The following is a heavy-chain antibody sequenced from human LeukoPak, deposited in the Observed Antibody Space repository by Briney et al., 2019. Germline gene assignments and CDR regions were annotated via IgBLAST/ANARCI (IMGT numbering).Heavy chain of an antibody. J-gene: IGHJ5*01. V-gene: IGHV1-18*01. D-gene: IGHD1-14*01. CDR1: TSR. Sequence: GASVKVSCKATSRISWGRQAPGQGLEWRGWIGTYGGDTYYSQKVQGRITVTTDTSTSTVYMELRNLRSDGTAVSYCPTVLWSFNDDSGYNRNCDSWGEGTVVSVST. CDR3: PTVLWSFNDDSGYNRNCDS. CDR2: IGTYGGDT.